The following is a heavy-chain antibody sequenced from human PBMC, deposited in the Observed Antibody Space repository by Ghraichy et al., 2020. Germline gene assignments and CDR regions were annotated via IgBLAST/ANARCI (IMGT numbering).Heavy chain of an antibody. Sequence: LTCVGFGFTFSSYDMNWVRQSPGKGLEWVSYISSSGRNKFYADSVKGRFTISRDNAQNTLSLQMNSLRDEDTAVYYCARPSRVVRFYYFDGLDVWGQGTTVTVSS. V-gene: IGHV3-48*03. J-gene: IGHJ6*02. CDR2: ISSSGRNK. CDR1: GFTFSSYD. D-gene: IGHD4-23*01. CDR3: ARPSRVVRFYYFDGLDV.